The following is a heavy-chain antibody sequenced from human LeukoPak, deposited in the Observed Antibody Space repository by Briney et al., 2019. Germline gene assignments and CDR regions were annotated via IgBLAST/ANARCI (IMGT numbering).Heavy chain of an antibody. CDR3: AKKSRYGYNPFDY. CDR1: GFIFSRYA. J-gene: IGHJ4*02. CDR2: ISSGGESP. V-gene: IGHV3-23*01. Sequence: PGGSLRLSCAASGFIFSRYAMSWVRQAPGKGLEWVCGISSGGESPYYADSVRGRFTISRDNSKNTLYLEINSLRAEDTAVYSCAKKSRYGYNPFDYLGQGTLVTVSS. D-gene: IGHD5-24*01.